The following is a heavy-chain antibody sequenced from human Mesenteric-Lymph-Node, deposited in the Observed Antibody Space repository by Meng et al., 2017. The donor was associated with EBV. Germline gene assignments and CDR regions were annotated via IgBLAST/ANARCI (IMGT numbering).Heavy chain of an antibody. V-gene: IGHV3-11*01. CDR2: ISSSGYTI. CDR1: GFTFSDYY. Sequence: QVHVVEVGGGLVKPGGSLKLSCAASGFTFSDYYMSWIRQAPGKGLEWVSYISSSGYTIYYADSVKGRFTISRDNTKASLYLQMNSLRAEDTALYYCARVLRYFDWPLDYWGQGTLVTVSS. J-gene: IGHJ4*02. CDR3: ARVLRYFDWPLDY. D-gene: IGHD3-9*01.